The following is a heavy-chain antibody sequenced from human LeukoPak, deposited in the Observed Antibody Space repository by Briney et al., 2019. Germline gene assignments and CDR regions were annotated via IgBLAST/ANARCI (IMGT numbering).Heavy chain of an antibody. J-gene: IGHJ6*02. Sequence: GGSLRLSCAASGFTLSSYSMTWVRQAPGKGLEWVSSIRSSSSYIYYADSVKGRFTISRDNAKNSLYLQMNSLRAEDTAVYYCARDRYCSGGSCYQPMDVWGQGTTVTVSS. D-gene: IGHD2-15*01. CDR3: ARDRYCSGGSCYQPMDV. CDR1: GFTLSSYS. CDR2: IRSSSSYI. V-gene: IGHV3-21*01.